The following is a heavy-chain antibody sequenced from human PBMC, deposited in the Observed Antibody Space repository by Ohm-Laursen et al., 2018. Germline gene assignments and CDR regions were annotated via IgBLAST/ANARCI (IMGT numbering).Heavy chain of an antibody. CDR1: GFTFSSYA. V-gene: IGHV3-23*03. D-gene: IGHD2-15*01. Sequence: SLRLSCAASGFTFSSYAMSWVRQAPGKGLEWVSVIYSGGSTYYADSVKVRFTISRDNSKNTLYLQMNSLRAEDTAVYYCAKVVTYCSGGNCYSYYYYGMDVWGQGTTVTVSS. CDR2: IYSGGST. J-gene: IGHJ6*02. CDR3: AKVVTYCSGGNCYSYYYYGMDV.